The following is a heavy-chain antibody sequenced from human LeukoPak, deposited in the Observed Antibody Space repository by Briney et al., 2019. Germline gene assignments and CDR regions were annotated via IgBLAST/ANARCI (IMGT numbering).Heavy chain of an antibody. V-gene: IGHV4-39*01. J-gene: IGHJ5*02. D-gene: IGHD3-3*01. CDR1: GGSISSSSYY. Sequence: SETLSLTCTVSGGSISSSSYYWGWIRQPPGKGLEWIGSIYYSGSAYYNPSLKSRVTISVDTSKNQFSLKLSSVTAADTAVYYCASRTTGEFWSGNGVNWFDPWGQGTLVTVSS. CDR3: ASRTTGEFWSGNGVNWFDP. CDR2: IYYSGSA.